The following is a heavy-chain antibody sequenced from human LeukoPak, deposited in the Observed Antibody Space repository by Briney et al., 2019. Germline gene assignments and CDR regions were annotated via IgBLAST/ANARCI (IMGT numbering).Heavy chain of an antibody. CDR3: ARDHAGAYCGGDCYSGGSPY. Sequence: ASVKVSCKASGYTLTSYYMHWVRQAPGQGLEWMGIINPSGGSTSYAQKFQGRVTMTRDTSTSTVYMELSSLRSEDTAVYYCARDHAGAYCGGDCYSGGSPYWGQGTLVTVSS. D-gene: IGHD2-21*02. CDR2: INPSGGST. V-gene: IGHV1-46*01. J-gene: IGHJ4*02. CDR1: GYTLTSYY.